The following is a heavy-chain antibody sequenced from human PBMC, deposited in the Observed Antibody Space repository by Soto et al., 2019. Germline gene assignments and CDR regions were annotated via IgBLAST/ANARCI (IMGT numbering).Heavy chain of an antibody. Sequence: GGSLRLSCAASGFTFSSYAMSWVRQAPGKGLEWVSAISGSGGSTYYADSVKGRFTISRDNSKNTLYLQMNSLRAEDTAVYYCAKGGGSHWAYYGMDVWGQGTTVTVSS. D-gene: IGHD1-26*01. CDR2: ISGSGGST. CDR1: GFTFSSYA. CDR3: AKGGGSHWAYYGMDV. V-gene: IGHV3-23*01. J-gene: IGHJ6*02.